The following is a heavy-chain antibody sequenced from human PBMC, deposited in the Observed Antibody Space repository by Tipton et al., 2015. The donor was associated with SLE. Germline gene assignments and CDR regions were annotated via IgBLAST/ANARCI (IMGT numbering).Heavy chain of an antibody. D-gene: IGHD2-21*01. Sequence: QLVQSGPEVKEPGASVKLSCKASGYTFTSHTIHWVRQAPGQRLEWMGSINAANGNTRYSQSFQGRVTITRDTSATTAYMELSSLRSEDTSLYYCARRLQLDYWGQGTLVTVSS. CDR1: GYTFTSHT. J-gene: IGHJ4*02. CDR2: INAANGNT. V-gene: IGHV1-3*01. CDR3: ARRLQLDY.